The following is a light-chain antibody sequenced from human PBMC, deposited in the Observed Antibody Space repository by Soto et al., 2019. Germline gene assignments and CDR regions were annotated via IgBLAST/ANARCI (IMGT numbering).Light chain of an antibody. CDR3: SSYTSRSTYV. J-gene: IGLJ1*01. V-gene: IGLV2-18*02. Sequence: QSALTQPPSVSGSPGQSVTISCTGTSRDVGSYNRVSWSQQPPGTAPKLMIYEVSNRPSGVPDRFSGSKSGNTASLTISGLQAEDEADYYCSSYTSRSTYVFGTGTKLTVL. CDR2: EVS. CDR1: SRDVGSYNR.